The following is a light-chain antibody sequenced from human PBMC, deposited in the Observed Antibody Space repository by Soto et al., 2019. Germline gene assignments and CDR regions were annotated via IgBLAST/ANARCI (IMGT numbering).Light chain of an antibody. J-gene: IGKJ4*01. CDR1: QSVSSY. CDR2: DAS. Sequence: EIVLTQSPATLSLSPGERATLSCRASQSVSSYLAWYQQKPGQAPRLLIYDASNRTTGIPSRFSGSGSGTDFTLTSSSLEPEDFAVYYCQLRSNWPPVNFGGGTKVDIK. V-gene: IGKV3-11*01. CDR3: QLRSNWPPVN.